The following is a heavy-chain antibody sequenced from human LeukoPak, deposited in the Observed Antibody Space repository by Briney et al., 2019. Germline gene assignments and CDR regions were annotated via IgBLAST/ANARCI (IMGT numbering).Heavy chain of an antibody. CDR1: GGSMNSTSYY. D-gene: IGHD6-25*01. Sequence: SETLSLTCTVSGGSMNSTSYYWGWIRQPPGKGPNWIANIYYSGTTYYNPSLKSRVTISVDMSRNQFSLILRSVTAADTAVYYCARLGYSTGWYNSWGQGTLVTVSS. J-gene: IGHJ5*01. CDR3: ARLGYSTGWYNS. V-gene: IGHV4-39*01. CDR2: IYYSGTT.